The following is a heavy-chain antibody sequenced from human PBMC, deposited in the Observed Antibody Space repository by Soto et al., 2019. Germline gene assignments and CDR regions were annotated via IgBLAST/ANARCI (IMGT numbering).Heavy chain of an antibody. J-gene: IGHJ6*02. V-gene: IGHV1-46*04. CDR1: GYTFTSYY. CDR3: ARDQGDSSSWYYYGMDV. D-gene: IGHD6-13*01. CDR2: INPSGGNT. Sequence: QVQLVQSGAEVKKPGASVKVSCKASGYTFTSYYMHWVRQAPGQGLEWMGVINPSGGNTNYAQKLQGRVTMTRDTSTSTVYMERSSLRSEDTAMYYCARDQGDSSSWYYYGMDVWGQGTTVTVSS.